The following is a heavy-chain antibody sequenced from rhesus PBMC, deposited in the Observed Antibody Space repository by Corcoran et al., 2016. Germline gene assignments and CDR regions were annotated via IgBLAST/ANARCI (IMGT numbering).Heavy chain of an antibody. Sequence: QVQLQESGPGLVKPSETLSLTCAVPGGSISDDYYWSWIRQPPGKGLEWIGYIYGSGGGTNYNPSLKNRVTISIDTSKNQFSLKLSSVTAADTAVYYCARAHENWGQGVLVTVSS. CDR1: GGSISDDYY. J-gene: IGHJ4*01. CDR3: ARAHEN. D-gene: IGHD3S6*01. CDR2: IYGSGGGT. V-gene: IGHV4-106*01.